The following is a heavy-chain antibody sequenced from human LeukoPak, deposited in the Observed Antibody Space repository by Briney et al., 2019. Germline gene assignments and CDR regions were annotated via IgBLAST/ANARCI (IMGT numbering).Heavy chain of an antibody. D-gene: IGHD4-23*01. CDR1: GFTVSSNY. Sequence: GGALRLSCPASGFTVSSNYMSWVRQAPGKGLDWVSLIYSGGSTYYADSVTGRFTISRDNSKNPLYLQMNSLRAEDTAVYYCARRAGGYSHPYDYWGQGTLVTVSS. V-gene: IGHV3-53*01. CDR3: ARRAGGYSHPYDY. J-gene: IGHJ4*02. CDR2: IYSGGST.